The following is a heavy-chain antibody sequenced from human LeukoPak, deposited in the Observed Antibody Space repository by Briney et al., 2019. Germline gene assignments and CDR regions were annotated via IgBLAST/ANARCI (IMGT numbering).Heavy chain of an antibody. CDR1: GGSISSSSYY. CDR3: ARRKYCSGGSCYSGTIDY. Sequence: SETLSLTCTVSGGSISSSSYYWDWIRQPPGKGREWIGSIYYSGSTYYNPSLKSRVTISVDTSKNQFSLKLSSVTAADTAVYYCARRKYCSGGSCYSGTIDYWGQGTLVTVSS. V-gene: IGHV4-39*01. J-gene: IGHJ4*02. D-gene: IGHD2-15*01. CDR2: IYYSGST.